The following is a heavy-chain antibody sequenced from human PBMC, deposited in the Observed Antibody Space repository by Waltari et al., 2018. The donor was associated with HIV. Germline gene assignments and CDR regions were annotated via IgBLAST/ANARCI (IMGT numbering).Heavy chain of an antibody. CDR2: IYSGGST. D-gene: IGHD6-13*01. CDR3: ASPAYSSSWGAEYFQH. J-gene: IGHJ1*01. V-gene: IGHV3-53*01. Sequence: EVQLVESGGGLIQPGGSLRLSCAASGFTVSSNYMSWVRQAPGKGLELVSVIYSGGSTYDADSVKGRFTISSDNSKNTLYLQMNSLRAEDTAVYYCASPAYSSSWGAEYFQHWGQGTLVTVSS. CDR1: GFTVSSNY.